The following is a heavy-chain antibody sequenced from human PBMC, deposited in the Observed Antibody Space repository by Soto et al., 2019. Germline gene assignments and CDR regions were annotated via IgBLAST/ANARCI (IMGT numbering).Heavy chain of an antibody. V-gene: IGHV1-46*01. CDR1: GYTFTSYY. CDR3: ARDIISSSSPYYYYGMDV. D-gene: IGHD6-6*01. J-gene: IGHJ6*02. CDR2: INPSGGST. Sequence: GASVKVSCKASGYTFTSYYMHWVRQAPGQGIEWMGIINPSGGSTSYAQKFQGRVTMTRDTSTSTVYMELSSLRSEDTAVYYCARDIISSSSPYYYYGMDVWGQGTTVTVSS.